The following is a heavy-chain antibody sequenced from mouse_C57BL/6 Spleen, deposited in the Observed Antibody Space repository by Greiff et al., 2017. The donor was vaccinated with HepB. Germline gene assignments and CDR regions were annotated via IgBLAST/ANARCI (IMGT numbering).Heavy chain of an antibody. CDR3: ARGALYGSSPFYFDY. CDR2: IYPGSGST. D-gene: IGHD1-1*01. CDR1: GYTFTSYW. V-gene: IGHV1-55*01. Sequence: QVQLQQSGAELVKPGASVKMSCKASGYTFTSYWITWVKQRPGQGLEWIGDIYPGSGSTNYNEKFKSKATLTVDTSSSTAYMQLSSLTSEDSAVYYCARGALYGSSPFYFDYWGQGTTLTVSS. J-gene: IGHJ2*01.